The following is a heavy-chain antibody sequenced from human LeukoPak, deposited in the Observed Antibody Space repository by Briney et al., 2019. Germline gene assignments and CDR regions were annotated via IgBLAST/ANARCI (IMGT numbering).Heavy chain of an antibody. D-gene: IGHD2-15*01. CDR1: GGSIISYY. CDR2: IYYSGST. Sequence: SETLSLTCTVSGGSIISYYWSWIRQPPGKGLEWIGSIYYSGSTYYNPSLKSRVTISVDTSKNQFSLKLSSVTAADTAVYYCATGADSRGYYYGMDVWGQGTTATVSS. J-gene: IGHJ6*02. CDR3: ATGADSRGYYYGMDV. V-gene: IGHV4-59*05.